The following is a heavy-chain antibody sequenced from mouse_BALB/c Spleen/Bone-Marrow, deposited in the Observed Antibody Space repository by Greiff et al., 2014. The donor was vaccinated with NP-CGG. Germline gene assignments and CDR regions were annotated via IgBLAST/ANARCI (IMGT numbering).Heavy chain of an antibody. Sequence: EVQLVESGGGLVKPGGSLKLSCAASGFTFSSYAMSWVRQTPEKRLVWVASISSGGRTYYPDSVKGRFTISRDNARNILYLQMSSLRSEDTAMYYCAREGYDYEGTYYFDYWGQGTTLTVSS. CDR3: AREGYDYEGTYYFDY. CDR2: ISSGGRT. D-gene: IGHD2-4*01. CDR1: GFTFSSYA. V-gene: IGHV5-6-5*01. J-gene: IGHJ2*01.